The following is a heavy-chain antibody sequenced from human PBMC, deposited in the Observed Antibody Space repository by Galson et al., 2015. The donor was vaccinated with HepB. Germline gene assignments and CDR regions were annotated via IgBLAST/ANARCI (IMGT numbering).Heavy chain of an antibody. V-gene: IGHV4-59*01. Sequence: SETLSLTCTVSGGSISSNYWSWIRQPPWKGLEWIGYIYYSGSTNYNPSLKSRVTISVGTSKNQFSLNLSSVTAADTAVYYCASGLAAAGPYYFDYWGQGTLITVSS. CDR1: GGSISSNY. J-gene: IGHJ4*02. CDR2: IYYSGST. D-gene: IGHD6-13*01. CDR3: ASGLAAAGPYYFDY.